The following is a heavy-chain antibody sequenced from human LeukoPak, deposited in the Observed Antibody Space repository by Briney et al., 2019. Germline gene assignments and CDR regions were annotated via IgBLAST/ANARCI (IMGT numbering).Heavy chain of an antibody. J-gene: IGHJ4*02. CDR2: INHSGST. Sequence: SETLSLTCAVYGGSFSGYYWSWIRQPPGKGLEWIGEINHSGSTKYNPSLKSRVTISVDTSKNQFSLKLSSVTAADTAVYYCARRRLSSSWYYFDYWGQGTLVTVSS. D-gene: IGHD6-13*01. CDR3: ARRRLSSSWYYFDY. V-gene: IGHV4-34*01. CDR1: GGSFSGYY.